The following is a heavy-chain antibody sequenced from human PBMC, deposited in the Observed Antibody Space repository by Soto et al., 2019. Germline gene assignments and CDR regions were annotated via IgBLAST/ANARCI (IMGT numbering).Heavy chain of an antibody. CDR1: GFTFSSYA. CDR3: AKEPLKDTMIVVVTSGGMDV. D-gene: IGHD3-22*01. J-gene: IGHJ6*02. V-gene: IGHV3-23*01. CDR2: ISGSGGST. Sequence: PGGSLRLSCAASGFTFSSYAMSWVRQAPGKGLEWVSAISGSGGSTYYADSVKGRFTISRDNSKNTLYLQMNSLRAEDTAVYYCAKEPLKDTMIVVVTSGGMDVWGQGTAVTVSS.